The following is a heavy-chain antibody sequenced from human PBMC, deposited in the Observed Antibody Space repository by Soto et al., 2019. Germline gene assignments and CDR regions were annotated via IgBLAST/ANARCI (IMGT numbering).Heavy chain of an antibody. J-gene: IGHJ4*02. Sequence: LKLSGKDSVGTFSSYAISWVRQAPGQGLEWMGGIIPIFGTANYAQKFQGRVTITADKSTSTAYMELSSLRSEDTAVYYCARLSRELDYWGQGTLVTVS. V-gene: IGHV1-69*06. CDR3: ARLSRELDY. CDR2: IIPIFGTA. CDR1: VGTFSSYA.